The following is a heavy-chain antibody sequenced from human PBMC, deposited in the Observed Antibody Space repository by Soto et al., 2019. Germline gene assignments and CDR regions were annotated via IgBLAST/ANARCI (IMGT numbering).Heavy chain of an antibody. Sequence: QVQLVQSGAEVKKPGSSVKVSCKASGGTFSSYTIIWVRQAPGQGLEWMGRIIPILGIANYAQKFQGRVTITADKSTSTAYRELSRLRSADTAGYYWARGRGGYCSGGSCYPDYWGQEPLVTVSS. D-gene: IGHD2-15*01. V-gene: IGHV1-69*02. CDR2: IIPILGIA. CDR3: ARGRGGYCSGGSCYPDY. J-gene: IGHJ4*02. CDR1: GGTFSSYT.